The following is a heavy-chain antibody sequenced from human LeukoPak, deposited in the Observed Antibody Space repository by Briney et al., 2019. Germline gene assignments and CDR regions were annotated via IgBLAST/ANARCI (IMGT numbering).Heavy chain of an antibody. CDR2: ICSSGSTI. CDR1: GFTFSDYY. V-gene: IGHV3-11*04. CDR3: ARSVDYDFWSEDIGLEY. J-gene: IGHJ4*02. Sequence: VGSLRLSCAASGFTFSDYYMSWIRQAPGKGLEWGSYICSSGSTIYYADSVKGRFTISRDNAKNSLYLQMNSLRAEDTAVYYCARSVDYDFWSEDIGLEYWGQGTLVTVSS. D-gene: IGHD3-3*01.